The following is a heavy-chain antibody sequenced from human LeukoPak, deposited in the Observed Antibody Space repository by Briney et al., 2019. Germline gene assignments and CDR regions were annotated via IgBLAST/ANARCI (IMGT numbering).Heavy chain of an antibody. CDR2: IYYSGST. CDR1: GGSISSSSYY. CDR3: ARDGPIGP. D-gene: IGHD2-15*01. J-gene: IGHJ4*02. V-gene: IGHV4-39*07. Sequence: SETLSLTCTVSGGSISSSSYYWGWIRQPPGKGLEWIGSIYYSGSTYYNPSLKSRVTISIDTSKNQFSLRLTSVTAADTAVYYCARDGPIGPWGQGTLVTVSS.